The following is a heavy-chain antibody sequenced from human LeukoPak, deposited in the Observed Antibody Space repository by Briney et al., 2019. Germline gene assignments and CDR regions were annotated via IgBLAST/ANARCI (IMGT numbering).Heavy chain of an antibody. CDR3: AKVVFLLTASDAFDF. J-gene: IGHJ3*01. V-gene: IGHV3-23*01. CDR1: GFSFSSYA. D-gene: IGHD2-21*02. Sequence: GRSLRLSCVASGFSFSSYAMSWVRQSPGKGLEWVSSFSGGASRTYYADSVKGRFTISRDNSKNTLYLQMNSLRAEDTAVYYCAKVVFLLTASDAFDFWGQGTKVTVSS. CDR2: FSGGASRT.